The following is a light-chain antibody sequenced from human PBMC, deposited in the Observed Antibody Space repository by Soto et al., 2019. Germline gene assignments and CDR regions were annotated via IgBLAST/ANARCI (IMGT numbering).Light chain of an antibody. J-gene: IGLJ1*01. CDR1: SSDVGSHNL. Sequence: QSVLTQPASVSGSPGQSITISCTGTSSDVGSHNLVSWYQQYPGKAPKLIIFEASKRPSGVSNRFSGSKSGSTASLTISGLQDEDEADYYCCSNAAGSTYVFXTGTKVTVL. V-gene: IGLV2-23*01. CDR3: CSNAAGSTYV. CDR2: EAS.